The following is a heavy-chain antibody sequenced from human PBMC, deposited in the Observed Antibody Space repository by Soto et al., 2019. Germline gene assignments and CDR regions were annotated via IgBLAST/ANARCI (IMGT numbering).Heavy chain of an antibody. CDR2: INPSGGST. CDR1: GYTFTSYC. D-gene: IGHD1-26*01. V-gene: IGHV1-46*01. J-gene: IGHJ5*02. CDR3: ARVVGALGHWFDP. Sequence: ASVKVSCKASGYTFTSYCIHWVRQAPGQGLEWMGVINPSGGSTTYAQKFQGRVTMTRDASTSTVYMELSSLRSEDTAVYYCARVVGALGHWFDPWGQGTLVTVSS.